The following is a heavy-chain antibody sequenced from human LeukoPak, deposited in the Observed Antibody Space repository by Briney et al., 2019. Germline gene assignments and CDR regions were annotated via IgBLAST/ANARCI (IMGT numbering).Heavy chain of an antibody. D-gene: IGHD2-2*01. CDR1: GFTFSSRW. CDR2: IKEDGTEK. Sequence: QPGGSLRLSCSASGFTFSSRWMSWVRQAPGKGLEWVANIKEDGTEKHYVDSVKGRFSISRDNVKNLLYLQINNLRVEDTAVYYCARDVQSYQLLFGFDPWGQGTLVTVSS. CDR3: ARDVQSYQLLFGFDP. J-gene: IGHJ5*02. V-gene: IGHV3-7*01.